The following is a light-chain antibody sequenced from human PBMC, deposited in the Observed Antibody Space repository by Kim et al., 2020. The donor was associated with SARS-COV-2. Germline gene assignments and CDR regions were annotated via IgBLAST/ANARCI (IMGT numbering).Light chain of an antibody. Sequence: QSALTQPAAVSGSPGQSITISCTGTSSDVGGYNYVSWYQQHPEKAPKLMIFDVNKRPSGVSDRFSGSKSGNTAFLTISGLQAEDEADYYCSSYTTSSTWVFGGGTQLTVL. CDR2: DVN. CDR3: SSYTTSSTWV. V-gene: IGLV2-14*01. CDR1: SSDVGGYNY. J-gene: IGLJ3*02.